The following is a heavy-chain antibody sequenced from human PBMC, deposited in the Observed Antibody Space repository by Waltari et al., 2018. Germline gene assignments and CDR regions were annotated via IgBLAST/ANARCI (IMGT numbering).Heavy chain of an antibody. V-gene: IGHV3-49*03. J-gene: IGHJ3*02. CDR3: TRDRGGYSYGYSDI. D-gene: IGHD5-18*01. Sequence: EVQLVESGGGLVQPGRSRRLSCTASGFTLGDYAMSWFRQAPGKGLEWVGFIKSKAYGGKTEYAASVKGRFTISRDDSKSIAYLQMNSLKTEDTAVYYCTRDRGGYSYGYSDIWGQGTMVTVSS. CDR2: IKSKAYGGKT. CDR1: GFTLGDYA.